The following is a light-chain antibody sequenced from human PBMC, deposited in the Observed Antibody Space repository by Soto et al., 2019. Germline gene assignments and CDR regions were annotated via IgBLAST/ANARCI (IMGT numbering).Light chain of an antibody. J-gene: IGKJ2*01. CDR1: QSVSTN. V-gene: IGKV3-15*01. Sequence: EIVMTQSPATLSVSPGERATLSCRASQSVSTNLAWYQQKPCQPPRRLIYDASTRSSSIPARFSGRGSGTEFTLIISSLQSEDFAVYYCQQYNDWPPYTFGQGTKVEIK. CDR2: DAS. CDR3: QQYNDWPPYT.